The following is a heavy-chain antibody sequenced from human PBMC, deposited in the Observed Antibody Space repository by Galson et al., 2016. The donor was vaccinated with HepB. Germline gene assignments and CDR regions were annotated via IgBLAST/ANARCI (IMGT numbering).Heavy chain of an antibody. Sequence: SLRLSCAASGFTFSEYYMSWIRQAPGKGLEWVSYISSSSTYTNYADSVKGRFTISRDNAKNSLYLQMNSLRVEDTAMYYCARESAAVGDGDWFDPWGQGTLATVSS. J-gene: IGHJ5*02. CDR2: ISSSSTYT. CDR1: GFTFSEYY. D-gene: IGHD3-16*01. V-gene: IGHV3-11*06. CDR3: ARESAAVGDGDWFDP.